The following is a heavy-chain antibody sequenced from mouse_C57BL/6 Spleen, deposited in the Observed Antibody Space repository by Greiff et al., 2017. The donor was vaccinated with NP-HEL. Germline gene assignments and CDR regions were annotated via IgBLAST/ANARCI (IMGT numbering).Heavy chain of an antibody. D-gene: IGHD1-1*01. CDR2: IDPANGNT. Sequence: VQLKQSVAELVRPGASVKLSCTASGFNIKNTYMHWVKQRPEQGLEWIGRIDPANGNTKYAPKFQGKATITADTSSNTAYLQLSSLTSEDTAIYDLARIYGSQQWAMDYWGQGTSVTVSS. V-gene: IGHV14-3*01. CDR1: GFNIKNTY. J-gene: IGHJ4*01. CDR3: ARIYGSQQWAMDY.